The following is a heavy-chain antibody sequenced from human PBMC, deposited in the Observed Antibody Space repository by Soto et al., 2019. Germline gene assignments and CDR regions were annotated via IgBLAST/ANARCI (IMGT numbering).Heavy chain of an antibody. V-gene: IGHV1-46*01. Sequence: QVQLVQSGAEVKKPGASVKVSCKASGYTFTTYYMHWVRQAPGQGLEWMGLINPSDGSTTYAQKFQGRVTMTRDTSTSTVYMELSSLRSEDTAMYYCARQLLWFGAKGGVDVWGRGATVTVSS. CDR2: INPSDGST. CDR1: GYTFTTYY. J-gene: IGHJ6*02. CDR3: ARQLLWFGAKGGVDV. D-gene: IGHD3-10*01.